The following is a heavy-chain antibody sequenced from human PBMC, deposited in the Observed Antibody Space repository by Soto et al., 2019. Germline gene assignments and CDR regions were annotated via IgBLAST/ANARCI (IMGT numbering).Heavy chain of an antibody. D-gene: IGHD6-6*01. CDR1: GFTFSSYA. J-gene: IGHJ4*02. CDR3: ARSSSSSGP. CDR2: ISDSGGTT. V-gene: IGHV3-23*01. Sequence: EVQLLESGGSLVQPGGSLRLSCAASGFTFSSYARTWVRQVPGKGLEWVSAISDSGGTTYYADSVKGRFTISRDNSKSTLYLQMNSLRDEDTAIYYCARSSSSSGPWGQGTLVTVSS.